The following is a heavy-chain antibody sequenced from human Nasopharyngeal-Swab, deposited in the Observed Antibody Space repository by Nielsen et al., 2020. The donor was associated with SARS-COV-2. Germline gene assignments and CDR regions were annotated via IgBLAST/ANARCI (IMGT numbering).Heavy chain of an antibody. V-gene: IGHV3-9*01. Sequence: SLKISCAASGFTFSSYSMNWVRQAPGKGLEWVSGISWNSGSIGYADSVKGRFTISRDNAKNSLYLQMNGLRAEDTALYYCAKDYAMVAYFYYGLDVWGQGTTVTVSS. CDR1: GFTFSSYS. J-gene: IGHJ6*02. D-gene: IGHD5-18*01. CDR3: AKDYAMVAYFYYGLDV. CDR2: ISWNSGSI.